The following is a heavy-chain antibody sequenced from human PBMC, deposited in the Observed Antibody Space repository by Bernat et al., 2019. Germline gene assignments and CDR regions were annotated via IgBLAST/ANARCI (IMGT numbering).Heavy chain of an antibody. Sequence: EVQLVDSGGGLVQPGGSLRLSCAASGFTFSSDYITWVRQAPGKGLEWVANINQDGSATYYADSVKGRFIISRDNARTSVYLQMGSLRTEDTAIYYCAKGFGPEHWGHGTLVTVSS. CDR3: AKGFGPEH. CDR1: GFTFSSDY. D-gene: IGHD3-16*01. V-gene: IGHV3-7*03. J-gene: IGHJ4*01. CDR2: INQDGSAT.